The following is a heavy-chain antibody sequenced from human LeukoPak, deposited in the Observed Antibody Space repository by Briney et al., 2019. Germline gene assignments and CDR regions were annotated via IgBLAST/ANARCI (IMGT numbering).Heavy chain of an antibody. CDR3: ARYCSGGSCYYAIDY. J-gene: IGHJ4*02. V-gene: IGHV1-2*02. CDR2: INPNSGGT. Sequence: ASVKVSCKASGYTFTSYGISWVRQAPGQGLEWMGWINPNSGGTNYAQKFQGRVTMTRDTSISTAYMELSRLRSDDTAVYYCARYCSGGSCYYAIDYWGQGTLVTVSS. D-gene: IGHD2-15*01. CDR1: GYTFTSYG.